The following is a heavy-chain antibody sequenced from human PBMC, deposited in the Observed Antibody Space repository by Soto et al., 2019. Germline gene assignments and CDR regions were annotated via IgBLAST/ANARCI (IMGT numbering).Heavy chain of an antibody. CDR1: GYIFTSND. D-gene: IGHD3-10*01. CDR2: IRVRNGDT. CDR3: ARESRTWVDGVIGPGDY. V-gene: IGHV1-18*01. Sequence: ASVKVSCKASGYIFTSNDMTWVRQAPGQGLEWMGWIRVRNGDTHYAPKFRGRVTVTRDTSTSTAYMELRSLRSDDTAVYYCARESRTWVDGVIGPGDYWGQGTLVTVAS. J-gene: IGHJ4*02.